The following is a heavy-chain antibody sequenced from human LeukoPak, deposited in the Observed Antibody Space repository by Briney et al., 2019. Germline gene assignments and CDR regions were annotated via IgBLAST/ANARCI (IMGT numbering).Heavy chain of an antibody. V-gene: IGHV3-11*01. CDR2: ISSSGSTI. CDR3: VSPTHQWRFDP. Sequence: GGSLRLSCAASGFTFSDYYMSWIRQAPGKGLEWVSYISSSGSTIYYADSVKGRFTISRDNAKNSLYLQMNSLRAEDTAVYYCVSPTHQWRFDPWGQGTLVTVSS. J-gene: IGHJ5*02. D-gene: IGHD2-15*01. CDR1: GFTFSDYY.